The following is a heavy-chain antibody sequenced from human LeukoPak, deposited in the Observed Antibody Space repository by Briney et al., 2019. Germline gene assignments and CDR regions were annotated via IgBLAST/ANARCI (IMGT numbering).Heavy chain of an antibody. CDR3: ARPDCSGGSCNAFDI. D-gene: IGHD2-15*01. CDR2: IIHSGGT. Sequence: SETLSLTCAVYGRSFSGYYWSWIRQPPGKGLDWIGEIIHSGGTNYNPSLKSRVTISVDTSKNQFSLKLSSVTAADTAVYYCARPDCSGGSCNAFDIWGQGTMVTVSS. V-gene: IGHV4-34*09. J-gene: IGHJ3*02. CDR1: GRSFSGYY.